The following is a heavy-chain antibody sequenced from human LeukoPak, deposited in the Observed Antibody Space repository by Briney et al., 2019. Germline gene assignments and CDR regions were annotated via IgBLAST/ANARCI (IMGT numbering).Heavy chain of an antibody. D-gene: IGHD2-2*01. CDR1: GFTFSSYS. CDR2: IKQDGSEG. Sequence: GGSLRLSCAASGFTFSSYSMNWVRQAPGKGLEWVANIKQDGSEGYYVDSVKGRFTVSRDNAKSSLYLQLNSLRAEDTAVYYCATRSCSISACRASSYHCMDFWGKGTTVTVSS. J-gene: IGHJ6*03. V-gene: IGHV3-7*01. CDR3: ATRSCSISACRASSYHCMDF.